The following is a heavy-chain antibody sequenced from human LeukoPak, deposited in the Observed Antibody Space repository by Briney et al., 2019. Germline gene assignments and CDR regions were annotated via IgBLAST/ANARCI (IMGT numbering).Heavy chain of an antibody. CDR2: INPNSGGT. J-gene: IGHJ4*02. CDR1: GYTFTGYY. D-gene: IGHD2-2*01. Sequence: ASVKVSCKAYGYTFTGYYMHWVRQAPGQGLEWMGWINPNSGGTNYAQKFQGRVTMTRDTSMSTAYMELSRLRSDDTAVYYCARDSRFGVPAVTFDYWGQGTLVTVSS. V-gene: IGHV1-2*02. CDR3: ARDSRFGVPAVTFDY.